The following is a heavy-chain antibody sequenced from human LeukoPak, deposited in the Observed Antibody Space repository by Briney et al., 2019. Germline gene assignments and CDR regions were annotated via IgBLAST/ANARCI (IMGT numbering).Heavy chain of an antibody. CDR1: GFTFSSYFW. D-gene: IGHD4-23*01. CDR2: IKSDGSSS. V-gene: IGHV3-74*01. J-gene: IGHJ4*02. CDR3: VRDLDLGGYSSFEY. Sequence: GGSLRLSCAASGFTFSSYFWMHWVRPGPGKGLVWVSLIKSDGSSSTYADSVKGRFTISRDNAKNSLYRQMNTLRAEDTAVYYCVRDLDLGGYSSFEYWGQGTLVTVSS.